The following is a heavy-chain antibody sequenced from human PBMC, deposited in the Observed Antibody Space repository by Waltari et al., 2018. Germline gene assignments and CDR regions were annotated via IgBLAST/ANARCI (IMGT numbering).Heavy chain of an antibody. CDR3: AKIKIIGNWCFDL. D-gene: IGHD1-20*01. V-gene: IGHV3-23*01. CDR1: GFDFDSTG. CDR2: IRAGGDST. Sequence: EVQLLESGGGLVQPGGSWRRSCVASGFDFDSTGMGWVRQAPGRGREWVSSIRAGGDSTYYADSVKGRFTISRDNSKNTLYLQMNSLRAEDTAVYYCAKIKIIGNWCFDLWGRGTLVTVSS. J-gene: IGHJ2*01.